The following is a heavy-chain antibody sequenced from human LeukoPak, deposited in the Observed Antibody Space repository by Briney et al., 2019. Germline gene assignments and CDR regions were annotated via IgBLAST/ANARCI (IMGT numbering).Heavy chain of an antibody. CDR3: AKGDDSSGYYSSFDY. J-gene: IGHJ4*02. CDR2: IKQDGSEK. CDR1: GFTFSSYW. Sequence: PGGSLRLSCAASGFTFSSYWMSWVRQAPGKGLEWVANIKQDGSEKYYVDSVKGRFTISRDNAKNSLYLQMNSLRAEDTAVYYCAKGDDSSGYYSSFDYWGQGTLVTVSS. V-gene: IGHV3-7*03. D-gene: IGHD3-22*01.